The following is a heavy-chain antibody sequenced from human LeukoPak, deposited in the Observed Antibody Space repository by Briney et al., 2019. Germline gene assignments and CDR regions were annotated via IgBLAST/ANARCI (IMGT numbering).Heavy chain of an antibody. J-gene: IGHJ5*02. V-gene: IGHV4-38-2*02. CDR3: ARVSAGEGTYYPNWFDP. CDR1: GYSISSDYY. Sequence: SETLSLTCSVSGYSISSDYYWGWIRQAPGKGLEWIGNIYHRGNTYYSPSLKSRITISVDTSKNQFSLKLSSVTAADTAVYYCARVSAGEGTYYPNWFDPWGQGTLVTVSS. CDR2: IYHRGNT. D-gene: IGHD3-10*01.